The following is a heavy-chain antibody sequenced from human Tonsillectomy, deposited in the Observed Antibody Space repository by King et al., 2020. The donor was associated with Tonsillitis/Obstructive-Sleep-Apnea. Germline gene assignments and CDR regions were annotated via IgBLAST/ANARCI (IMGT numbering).Heavy chain of an antibody. CDR2: IKQDGSEK. Sequence: VQLVESGGGLVQPGGSLRLSCEASGFTFSNYWMSWVRQAPGKGLEWVANIKQDGSEKYYVDSVKGRFTISRDNAKNSLYLQMNSLRAEDTAVYYCAGLEGAYYDFWSGYYGGFDCWGQGTLVTASS. D-gene: IGHD3-3*01. CDR1: GFTFSNYW. V-gene: IGHV3-7*03. CDR3: AGLEGAYYDFWSGYYGGFDC. J-gene: IGHJ4*02.